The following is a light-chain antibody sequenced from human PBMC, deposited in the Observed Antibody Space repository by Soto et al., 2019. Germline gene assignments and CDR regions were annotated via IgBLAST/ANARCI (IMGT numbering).Light chain of an antibody. CDR2: GAS. CDR1: QSVSSNY. J-gene: IGKJ3*01. V-gene: IGKV3-20*01. Sequence: EIVLTQSPGTLSLSPGERATLSCSASQSVSSNYLAWYQQKPGQAPRLLIYGASNRATGIPDRFSGSGSGTDFTLTISRLEPEDFAVYYCQQYGSLFTFGPGTKVDIK. CDR3: QQYGSLFT.